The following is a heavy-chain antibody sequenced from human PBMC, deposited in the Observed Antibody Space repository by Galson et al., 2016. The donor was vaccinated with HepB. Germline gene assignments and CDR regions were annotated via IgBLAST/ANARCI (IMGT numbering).Heavy chain of an antibody. V-gene: IGHV3-9*01. D-gene: IGHD3-10*01. Sequence: SLRLSCAASGFTFADYAMHWVRQAPGKGLEWVSGLSWNSGTIGYADSVKGRFTISRDNAKNSLYLQMDSLRAEDTAFYYCAKDGVRGAGRYENPDFDYWGQGTLVTVSS. CDR1: GFTFADYA. J-gene: IGHJ4*02. CDR3: AKDGVRGAGRYENPDFDY. CDR2: LSWNSGTI.